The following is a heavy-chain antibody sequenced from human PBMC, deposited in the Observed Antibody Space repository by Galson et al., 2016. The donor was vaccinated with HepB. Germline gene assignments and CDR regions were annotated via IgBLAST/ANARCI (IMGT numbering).Heavy chain of an antibody. CDR3: ASEGPGTPFEY. V-gene: IGHV3-64*04. Sequence: SLRLSCAAAAFTFSRYPMHWVRQAPGKGLEYVSAISGNGIITYYVDSVKGRYTISRDNSRNTVYLEMNSLRVEDTAVYFCASEGPGTPFEYWGHGTLVTVSS. J-gene: IGHJ4*01. D-gene: IGHD3-10*01. CDR1: AFTFSRYP. CDR2: ISGNGIIT.